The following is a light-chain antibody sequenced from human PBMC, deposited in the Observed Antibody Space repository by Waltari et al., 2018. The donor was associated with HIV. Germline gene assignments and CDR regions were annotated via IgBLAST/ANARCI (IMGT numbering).Light chain of an antibody. CDR1: SGSIAGTY. CDR2: EDN. V-gene: IGLV6-57*01. CDR3: QSYDSTSVV. J-gene: IGLJ2*01. Sequence: NFMLTQPHSVSESPGKTVTISCTRSSGSIAGTYVQWYQQRPGGSPTTVIHEDNQRPSGVPDRFSGSIDSSSNSASLTISGLKTEDEADDYCQSYDSTSVVFGGGTKLTVL.